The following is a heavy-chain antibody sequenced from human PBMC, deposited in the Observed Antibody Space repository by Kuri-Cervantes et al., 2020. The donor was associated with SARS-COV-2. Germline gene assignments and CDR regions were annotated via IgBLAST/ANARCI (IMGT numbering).Heavy chain of an antibody. CDR2: IYYSGST. Sequence: AESLTLSCTVAGGSISSRSYYWGWSRQPPGKGWQWIGSIYYSGSTYYNPSLKSRVTISVATSKNQFSLKLSSVTDADTAVYYCATPDFWSGSTFDYWGQGTLVTVSS. CDR3: ATPDFWSGSTFDY. CDR1: GGSISSRSYY. V-gene: IGHV4-39*01. D-gene: IGHD3-3*01. J-gene: IGHJ4*02.